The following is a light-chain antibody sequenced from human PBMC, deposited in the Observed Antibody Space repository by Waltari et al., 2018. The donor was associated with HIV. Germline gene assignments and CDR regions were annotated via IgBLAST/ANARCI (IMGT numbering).Light chain of an antibody. J-gene: IGLJ2*01. CDR2: SNN. CDR3: ATWDDSLNGVI. CDR1: SSHIGRKT. V-gene: IGLV1-44*01. Sequence: QSVLTQPPSASGTPGQRVTISCSGSSSHIGRKTVNWYQQLPGTAPKLLIYSNNQRPSGVPDRFSGSKSGTSASLAISGLQSEDEADYYCATWDDSLNGVIFGGGTKLTVL.